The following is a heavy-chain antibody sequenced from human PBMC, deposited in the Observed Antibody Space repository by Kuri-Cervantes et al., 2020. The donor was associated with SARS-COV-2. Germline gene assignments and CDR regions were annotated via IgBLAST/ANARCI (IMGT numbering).Heavy chain of an antibody. CDR1: GFTFSGHW. D-gene: IGHD1-1*01. CDR2: INPDGSYT. V-gene: IGHV3-74*01. CDR3: VRDGDHWNFDY. J-gene: IGHJ4*02. Sequence: GGSLRLSCAASGFTFSGHWIHWVRQALGKGLVWVSRINPDGSYTNNADSVKGRFTLSRDNAKNRLFLQMNNLTAEDTAVYYCVRDGDHWNFDYWGQGTLVTVSS.